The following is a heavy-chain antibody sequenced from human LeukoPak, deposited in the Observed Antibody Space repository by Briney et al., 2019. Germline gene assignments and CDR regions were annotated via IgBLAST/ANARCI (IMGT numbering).Heavy chain of an antibody. CDR1: GFTFSSYG. V-gene: IGHV3-30*18. Sequence: GGSLRLSCAASGFTFSSYGMHWVRQAPGKGLEWVAVISYDGSNKYYADSVKGRFTISRDNSKNTLYLQMNSLRAEDTAVYYCAKGWVEMATITAANYGMDVWGQGTTVTVSS. J-gene: IGHJ6*02. CDR2: ISYDGSNK. D-gene: IGHD5-24*01. CDR3: AKGWVEMATITAANYGMDV.